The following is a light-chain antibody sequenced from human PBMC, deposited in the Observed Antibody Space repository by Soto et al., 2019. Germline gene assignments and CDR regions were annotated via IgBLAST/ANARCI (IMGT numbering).Light chain of an antibody. CDR3: QHYNSYPWT. J-gene: IGKJ1*01. CDR1: QTINNW. Sequence: DIQMTQSPSTLSPSKEDRVTITCRASQTINNWLAWYQQKPGKAPNLLIYHASNLETGVPSRFSGSAFGTEFTLTISSLQPDDFATYYCQHYNSYPWTFGQGTKVDIK. V-gene: IGKV1-5*01. CDR2: HAS.